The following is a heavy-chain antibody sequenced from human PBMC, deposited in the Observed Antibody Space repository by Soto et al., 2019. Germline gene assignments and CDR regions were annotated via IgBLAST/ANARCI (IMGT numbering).Heavy chain of an antibody. V-gene: IGHV2-5*02. CDR2: IYWDDSK. CDR1: GFSLTTDRVG. D-gene: IGHD1-26*01. J-gene: IGHJ4*02. CDR3: AHADGGRSLY. Sequence: QITLKESGPTLVKPTQTLTLTCTFSGFSLTTDRVGVGWIRQPPGEALEWLAVIYWDDSKTYRPSLESRLTITKDTSKNQVALTMTNMDSLYTATYYCAHADGGRSLYWGQGTLVTVAS.